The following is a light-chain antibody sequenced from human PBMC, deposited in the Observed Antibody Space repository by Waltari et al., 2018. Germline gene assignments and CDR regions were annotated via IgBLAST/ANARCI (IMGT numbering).Light chain of an antibody. V-gene: IGKV1-39*01. CDR1: QRIGNF. CDR3: QQSYSSPYT. CDR2: SAD. Sequence: DIQMTQSPSSLSTSVGDRVTITCRASQRIGNFLNWYQHKPGKAPDLLIYSADSLQSGVPSRFSGSGSGTDFTLTISSPQPEDFATYFCQQSYSSPYTFGQGTKLEIK. J-gene: IGKJ2*01.